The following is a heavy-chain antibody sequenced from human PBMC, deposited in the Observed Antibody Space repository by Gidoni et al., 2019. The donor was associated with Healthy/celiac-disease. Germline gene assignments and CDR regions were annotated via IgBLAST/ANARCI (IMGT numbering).Heavy chain of an antibody. V-gene: IGHV1-69*06. J-gene: IGHJ5*02. Sequence: QVQMVQTGAEVKKPGSSLKVSCKASGGTFSSYATSWVRQAPGQGLEWMGGIIPIFGTANYAQKFQGRVTITADKSTSTAYMELSSLRSEDTAVYYCASSHLHVVPAAISYNWFDPWGQGTLVTVSA. CDR1: GGTFSSYA. D-gene: IGHD2-2*01. CDR3: ASSHLHVVPAAISYNWFDP. CDR2: IIPIFGTA.